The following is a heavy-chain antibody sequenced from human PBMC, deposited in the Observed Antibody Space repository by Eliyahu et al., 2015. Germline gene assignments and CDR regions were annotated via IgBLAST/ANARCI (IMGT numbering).Heavy chain of an antibody. J-gene: IGHJ4*02. CDR2: ITDNGDNT. Sequence: EVQLVESGGGLVXPGGSLRLSCSAXGFXXXNYAMHWVRQAPGKGLEYVSTITDNGDNTYYADSVKGRFTISRDNSKNTLYLQMSSLRAEDTAVYYCVKPDYYGSGSYYFDYWGQGTLVTVSS. V-gene: IGHV3-64D*06. D-gene: IGHD3-10*01. CDR3: VKPDYYGSGSYYFDY. CDR1: GFXXXNYA.